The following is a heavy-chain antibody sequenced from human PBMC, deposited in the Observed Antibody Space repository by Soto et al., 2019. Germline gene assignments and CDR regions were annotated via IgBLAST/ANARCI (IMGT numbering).Heavy chain of an antibody. V-gene: IGHV4-4*02. CDR3: AAGGGLPRYY. J-gene: IGHJ4*02. CDR1: GGSFSSTNW. Sequence: SSETLSLTYAVSGGSFSSTNWRSWVRQSPGKGLEWIGDIYHIGSTNYNPSLRGRVTISVDKSNNQFSLKLSSVTAADTAVYYCAAGGGLPRYYWGQGTLVTVS. D-gene: IGHD5-12*01. CDR2: IYHIGST.